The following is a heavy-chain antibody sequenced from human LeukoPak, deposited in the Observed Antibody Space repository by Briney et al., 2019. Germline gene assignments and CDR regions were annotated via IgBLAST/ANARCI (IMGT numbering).Heavy chain of an antibody. CDR1: GYTFTSYA. CDR3: ARKPLGDYVWGGYDY. J-gene: IGHJ4*02. CDR2: INAGNGNT. V-gene: IGHV1-3*01. Sequence: ASVKVSCKASGYTFTSYAMHWVRQAPGQRLEWMGWINAGNGNTKYSQKFQGRVTITRDTSASTAYMELSSLRSEDTAVYYCARKPLGDYVWGGYDYWGQGTLVTVSS. D-gene: IGHD3-16*01.